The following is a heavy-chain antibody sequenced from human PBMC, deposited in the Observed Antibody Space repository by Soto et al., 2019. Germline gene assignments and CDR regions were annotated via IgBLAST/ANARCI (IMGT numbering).Heavy chain of an antibody. CDR3: ARDPGKSSGWPIFAP. CDR1: GFSVSDYN. D-gene: IGHD6-19*01. CDR2: IGYGGRT. J-gene: IGHJ5*02. V-gene: IGHV3-48*01. Sequence: EVQVVESGGALVQPGGSLRLSCAASGFSVSDYNMNWVRQAPGKGLEWISFIGYGGRTYYAGSVEGRFTIARDSGRNSLYLKMSSLRAEDTAMYYCARDPGKSSGWPIFAPWGQGTLVTVSS.